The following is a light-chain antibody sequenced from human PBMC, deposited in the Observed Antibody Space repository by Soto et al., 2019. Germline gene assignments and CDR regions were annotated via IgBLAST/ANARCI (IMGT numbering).Light chain of an antibody. J-gene: IGKJ5*01. CDR3: QQYGSSPLVT. CDR2: AAS. CDR1: QSITSS. Sequence: IQMTQSPSSLSASVGDRVTITCRASQSITSSLSWYQQKPGKAPKFLIYAASSLQTGVPSRFSGSGSGTDFTLTISSLQPEDFAVYYCQQYGSSPLVTFGQGTRLEIK. V-gene: IGKV1-39*01.